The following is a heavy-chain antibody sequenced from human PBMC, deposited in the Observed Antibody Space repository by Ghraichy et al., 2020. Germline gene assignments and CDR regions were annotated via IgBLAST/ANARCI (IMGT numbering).Heavy chain of an antibody. CDR2: ISYDGSNK. CDR3: ANVRGRITIFGVVTAFDY. CDR1: GFTFSSYG. D-gene: IGHD3-3*01. Sequence: GGSLRLSCAASGFTFSSYGMHWVRQAPGKGLEWVAVISYDGSNKYYADSVKGRFTISRDNSKNTLYLQMNSLRAEDTAVYYCANVRGRITIFGVVTAFDYSSQGTLVTVSS. V-gene: IGHV3-30*18. J-gene: IGHJ4*02.